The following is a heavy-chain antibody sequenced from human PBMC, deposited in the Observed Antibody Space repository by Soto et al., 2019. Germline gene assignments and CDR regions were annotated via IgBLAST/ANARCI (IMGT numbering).Heavy chain of an antibody. CDR2: ISGSGGST. CDR3: YRAGSGSYPKGPYYHYGMDV. Sequence: PGGSLRLSCAASGFTFSIYAMSLVRQSPGKGLEWVSAISGSGGSTYYADSVKGRFTISRDNSKNTLYLQMNSLRAEDTAVYYCYRAGSGSYPKGPYYHYGMDVWGQGTTVTVSS. J-gene: IGHJ6*02. D-gene: IGHD3-10*01. V-gene: IGHV3-23*01. CDR1: GFTFSIYA.